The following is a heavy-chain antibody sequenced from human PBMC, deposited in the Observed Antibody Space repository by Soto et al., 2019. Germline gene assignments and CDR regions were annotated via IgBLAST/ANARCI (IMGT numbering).Heavy chain of an antibody. J-gene: IGHJ4*02. CDR3: ARVGPAHYYDSSGYYSPLDY. D-gene: IGHD3-22*01. Sequence: QVQLVQSGAEVKKPGSSVKVSCKASGDTFSSYAINWVRQAPGQGLEWMGGIIPMFGTANYAQKFKVRVTITAGESTGTGYMGLISLRSEDTAVYYCARVGPAHYYDSSGYYSPLDYWGQGTLVTVSS. V-gene: IGHV1-69*01. CDR2: IIPMFGTA. CDR1: GDTFSSYA.